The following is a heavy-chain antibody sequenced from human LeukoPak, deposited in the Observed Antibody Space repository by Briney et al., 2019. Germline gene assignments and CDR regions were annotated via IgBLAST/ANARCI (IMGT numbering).Heavy chain of an antibody. Sequence: SGPTLVNPTQTLTLTCTFSGFALSTSGVGVGWIRQPPGKALEWLALIYWNDDKRYSPSLKSRLTITKDTSKNQVVLTMTNMHPVDTATYYCAHSKLVEDAFDIWGQGTMVTVSS. J-gene: IGHJ3*02. CDR3: AHSKLVEDAFDI. CDR2: IYWNDDK. V-gene: IGHV2-5*01. CDR1: GFALSTSGVG. D-gene: IGHD6-6*01.